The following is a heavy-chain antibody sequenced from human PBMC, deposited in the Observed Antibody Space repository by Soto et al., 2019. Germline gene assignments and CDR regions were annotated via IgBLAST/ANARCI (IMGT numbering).Heavy chain of an antibody. D-gene: IGHD2-21*01. J-gene: IGHJ6*03. CDR1: GFTFSDFW. CDR2: IKSDGGST. Sequence: EVQLVESGGGLVQPGGSLRLSCAASGFTFSDFWLHWVRQTPGQGLVWVSRIKSDGGSTNYADSVKGRFTISRDNAKNTVYLQMDSLRAEDTAVYYCARGAKGAYYVDVWGKGTTVTVSS. V-gene: IGHV3-74*01. CDR3: ARGAKGAYYVDV.